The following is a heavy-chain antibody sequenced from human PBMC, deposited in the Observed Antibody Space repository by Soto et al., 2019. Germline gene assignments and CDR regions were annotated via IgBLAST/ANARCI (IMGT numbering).Heavy chain of an antibody. CDR3: ARARLDDLLTGYYSFPYCFDF. J-gene: IGHJ4*02. V-gene: IGHV4-59*01. Sequence: SETLSLTCTVSGGSISSYYWSWIRQPPGKGLEWIGYIYYSGSTNYNPSLKSKLTITKDTSKNQVVLTMTNMDPVDTATYFCARARLDDLLTGYYSFPYCFDFWGPGTLVTVSS. CDR1: GGSISSYY. CDR2: IYYSGST. D-gene: IGHD3-9*01.